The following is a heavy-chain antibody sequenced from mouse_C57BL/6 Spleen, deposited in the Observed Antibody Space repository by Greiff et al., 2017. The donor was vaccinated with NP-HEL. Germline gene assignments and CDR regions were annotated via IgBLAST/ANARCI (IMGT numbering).Heavy chain of an antibody. CDR3: ARQGRAMDY. CDR2: INPSTGGT. J-gene: IGHJ4*01. CDR1: GYSFTGYY. Sequence: EVKLQESGPELVKPGASVKISCKASGYSFTGYYMNWVKQSPEKSLEWIGEINPSTGGTTYNQKFKAKATLTVDKSSSTAYMQLKSLTSEDSAVYYCARQGRAMDYWGQGTSVTVSS. V-gene: IGHV1-42*01.